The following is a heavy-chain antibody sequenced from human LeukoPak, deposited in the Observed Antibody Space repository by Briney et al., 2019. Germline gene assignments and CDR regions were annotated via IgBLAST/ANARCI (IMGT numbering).Heavy chain of an antibody. CDR1: GFTFSSYG. CDR2: IWYDGSNK. D-gene: IGHD4-17*01. Sequence: GGSLRLSCAASGFTFSSYGMPWVRQAPGKGLEWVAVIWYDGSNKYYADSVKGRFTISRDNSKNTLYLQMNSLRAEDTAVYYCAREPTTVANNWFDPWGQGTLVTVSS. J-gene: IGHJ5*02. CDR3: AREPTTVANNWFDP. V-gene: IGHV3-33*01.